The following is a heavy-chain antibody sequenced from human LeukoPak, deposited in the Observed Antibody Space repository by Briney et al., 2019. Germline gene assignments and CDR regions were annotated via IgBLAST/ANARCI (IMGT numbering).Heavy chain of an antibody. CDR1: GFTFSSYW. CDR2: INSDGSST. V-gene: IGHV3-74*01. CDR3: ARAVGTAIAFGY. Sequence: GGSLRLSCAASGFTFSSYWMHWVRQAPGKGLVWVSRINSDGSSTSYADSVKGRFTISRDYAKNTLYLQMNSLRAEDTAVYYCARAVGTAIAFGYWGQGTLVTVSS. J-gene: IGHJ4*02. D-gene: IGHD5-18*01.